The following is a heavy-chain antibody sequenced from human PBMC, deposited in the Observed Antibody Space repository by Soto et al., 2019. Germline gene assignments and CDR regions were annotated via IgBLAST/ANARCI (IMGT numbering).Heavy chain of an antibody. Sequence: GGSLRLSCAASGFTFSSYGMHWVRQAPGKGLEWVAVISYDGSNKYYADSVKGRFTISRDNSKNTLYLQMNSLRAEDTAVYYCAKGGRGFPIFGVVISHDAIDIWGQGTMVTVSS. V-gene: IGHV3-30*18. D-gene: IGHD3-3*01. CDR1: GFTFSSYG. CDR2: ISYDGSNK. J-gene: IGHJ3*02. CDR3: AKGGRGFPIFGVVISHDAIDI.